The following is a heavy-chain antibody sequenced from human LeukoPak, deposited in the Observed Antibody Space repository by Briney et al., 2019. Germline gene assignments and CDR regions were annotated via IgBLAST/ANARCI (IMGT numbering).Heavy chain of an antibody. CDR3: AREFPYCSSTSCYSYYYYYYMDV. V-gene: IGHV1-18*01. CDR2: ISAYNGNT. D-gene: IGHD2-2*01. J-gene: IGHJ6*03. Sequence: ASVKVSCKASGYTFTSYGISWVRQAPGQGLEWMGWISAYNGNTNYAQKLQGRVTMTTDTSTSTAYMELRSLRSDDTAVYYCAREFPYCSSTSCYSYYYYYYMDVWGKGTTVTVSS. CDR1: GYTFTSYG.